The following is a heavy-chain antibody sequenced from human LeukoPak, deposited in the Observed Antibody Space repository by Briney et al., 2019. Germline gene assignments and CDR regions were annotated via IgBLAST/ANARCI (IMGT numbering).Heavy chain of an antibody. CDR2: IIPIFGTA. CDR3: ARGEVVTYFDY. J-gene: IGHJ4*02. D-gene: IGHD4-23*01. Sequence: ASVKVSCKASGGTFSSYAISWVRQAPGQGLEWMGGIIPIFGTANYAQKFEGRVTITADESTSTAYMELSSLRSEDTAVYYCARGEVVTYFDYWGQGTLVTVSS. CDR1: GGTFSSYA. V-gene: IGHV1-69*01.